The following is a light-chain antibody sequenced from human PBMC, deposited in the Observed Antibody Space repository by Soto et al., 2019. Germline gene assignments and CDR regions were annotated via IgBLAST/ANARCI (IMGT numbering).Light chain of an antibody. J-gene: IGLJ2*01. CDR3: AAWDDSLNGVV. V-gene: IGLV1-44*01. CDR2: TNN. Sequence: QLVLTQPPSASGTPGQRVTISCSGSSSNIGSNTVNWYRQLPGTAPKLLMYTNNQRPSGVPDRFSGSKSGTSASLAISGLQSEDEADYYCAAWDDSLNGVVFGGGTKVTVL. CDR1: SSNIGSNT.